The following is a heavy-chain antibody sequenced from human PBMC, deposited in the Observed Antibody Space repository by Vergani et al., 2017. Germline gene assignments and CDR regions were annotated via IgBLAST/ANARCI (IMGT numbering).Heavy chain of an antibody. D-gene: IGHD2-21*01. J-gene: IGHJ6*02. CDR2: IKSTFDRGTT. CDR1: GFSFRNAW. CDR3: TTDPRYCGDGSFYWLRDHHYYGMDV. V-gene: IGHV3-15*07. Sequence: EVQLVESGGGIVKPGGSLRLSCVASGFSFRNAWMNWVRRTPGKGLEWVGRIKSTFDRGTTDYAAAVKGRFTISRDKSKNPLFRQMNGLNTEDIGVYYCTTDPRYCGDGSFYWLRDHHYYGMDVWGQGTTVTVSS.